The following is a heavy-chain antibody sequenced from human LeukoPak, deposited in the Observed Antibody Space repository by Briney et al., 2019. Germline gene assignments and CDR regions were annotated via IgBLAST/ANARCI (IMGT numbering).Heavy chain of an antibody. CDR3: AKAFQRLDRGSWYLGFDC. Sequence: SGGSLRLPCAASGFTFSSYAMSWVRQAPGKGLEWVSSISGSGVNTYYADSVKGRFTVSRDNSKNTLYLQMNNLRAEDTAVYYCAKAFQRLDRGSWYLGFDCWGQGTLVTVSS. D-gene: IGHD6-13*01. CDR1: GFTFSSYA. V-gene: IGHV3-23*01. CDR2: ISGSGVNT. J-gene: IGHJ4*02.